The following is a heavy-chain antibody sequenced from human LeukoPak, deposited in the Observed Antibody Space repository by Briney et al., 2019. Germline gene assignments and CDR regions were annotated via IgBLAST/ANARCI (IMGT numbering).Heavy chain of an antibody. CDR3: ARGAGSHAYA. V-gene: IGHV4-59*01. J-gene: IGHJ4*02. CDR1: GGSISSYY. CDR2: IFYSGST. Sequence: SETLSLTCTVSGGSISSYYWNWIRQPPGKGLEWIGYIFYSGSTNYSPSLKSRVTISVDRSTNHFSLKLRSVTAADTAVYYCARGAGSHAYAWGQGTLVTVSS. D-gene: IGHD6-19*01.